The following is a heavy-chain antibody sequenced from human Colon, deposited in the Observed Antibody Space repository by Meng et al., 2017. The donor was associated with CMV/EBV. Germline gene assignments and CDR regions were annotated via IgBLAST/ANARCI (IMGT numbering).Heavy chain of an antibody. D-gene: IGHD2/OR15-2a*01. V-gene: IGHV4-61*08. J-gene: IGHJ4*02. CDR1: GVSVTSGAYH. CDR2: IYDTGIT. Sequence: QVQLQESGPGLVKPSEPLSLTCIVSGVSVTSGAYHWSWIRQSPGKGLEWIGYIYDTGITIYNPSLKSRVTIFLETSKNQFSLNLNSMTTADTAAYYCAKSRSSTPGIVDDWGQGTLVTVSS. CDR3: AKSRSSTPGIVDD.